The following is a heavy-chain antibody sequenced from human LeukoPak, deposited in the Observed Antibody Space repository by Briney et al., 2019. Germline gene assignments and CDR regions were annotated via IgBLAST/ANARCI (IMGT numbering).Heavy chain of an antibody. CDR1: GYTFTSYG. V-gene: IGHV1-18*01. Sequence: ASVKVSCKASGYTFTSYGISWVRQAPGQGLEWMGWISAYNGNTNYAQKLQGRVTMTTDTSTSTAYMELRSLRSDDTAVYYCARRAPPDISSGYYRHYYGMDVWGQGTTVTVSS. CDR2: ISAYNGNT. J-gene: IGHJ6*02. D-gene: IGHD3-22*01. CDR3: ARRAPPDISSGYYRHYYGMDV.